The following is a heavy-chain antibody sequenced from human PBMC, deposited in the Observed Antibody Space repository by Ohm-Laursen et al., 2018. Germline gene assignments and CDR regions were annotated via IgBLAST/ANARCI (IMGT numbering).Heavy chain of an antibody. CDR3: ARERKGVDPPVPRKSNWFDP. CDR2: ISETGSHI. J-gene: IGHJ5*02. Sequence: SLRLSCTASGFTLSSYDMNWVRQAPGKGLEWISYISETGSHIYDADSMRGRFTVGRDNAKNLLYLQLNSLRSDDTAVYYCARERKGVDPPVPRKSNWFDPWGQGTLVTVSS. D-gene: IGHD5-12*01. CDR1: GFTLSSYD. V-gene: IGHV3-21*04.